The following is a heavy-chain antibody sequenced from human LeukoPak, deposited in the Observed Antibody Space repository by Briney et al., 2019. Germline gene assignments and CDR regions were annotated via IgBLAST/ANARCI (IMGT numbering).Heavy chain of an antibody. CDR3: ARHSGSLDS. Sequence: PGGSLRLSCAASGFTFGDHAMSWVRQAPGKGLEWVGFIRGKVYGETTEYAASVQGRFTISKDDSRTIAYLQMNSLKPEDTAVYYCARHSGSLDSWGQGTLVTVFS. D-gene: IGHD1-26*01. CDR1: GFTFGDHA. J-gene: IGHJ4*02. V-gene: IGHV3-49*04. CDR2: IRGKVYGETT.